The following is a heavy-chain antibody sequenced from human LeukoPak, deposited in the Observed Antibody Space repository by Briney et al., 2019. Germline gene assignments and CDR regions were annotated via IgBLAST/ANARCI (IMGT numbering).Heavy chain of an antibody. D-gene: IGHD5-18*01. CDR2: ISAYNGNT. CDR3: ARDRRGYSYGFAIDYFDY. CDR1: GYTFTSYG. Sequence: ALVKVSCKASGYTFTSYGISWVRQAPGQGLEWMGWISAYNGNTNYAQKLQGRVTMTTDTSTSTAYMELRSLRSDDTAVYYCARDRRGYSYGFAIDYFDYWGQGTLVTVSS. V-gene: IGHV1-18*01. J-gene: IGHJ4*02.